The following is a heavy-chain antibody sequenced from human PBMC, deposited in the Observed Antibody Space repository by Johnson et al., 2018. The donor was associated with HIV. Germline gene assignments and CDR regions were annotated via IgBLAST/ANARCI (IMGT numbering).Heavy chain of an antibody. CDR3: ARAELSAFDI. CDR1: GFTFSSYA. D-gene: IGHD3-10*01. Sequence: VQLVESGGGVVQPGRSLRLSCAASGFTFSSYAMHWVRQAPGKGLEWVAVISYDGSNKYYADSVKGRFTISRDNSKNTLYLQMNSLRAEDTAVYYCARAELSAFDIWGQGTMVTVSS. J-gene: IGHJ3*02. CDR2: ISYDGSNK. V-gene: IGHV3-30-3*01.